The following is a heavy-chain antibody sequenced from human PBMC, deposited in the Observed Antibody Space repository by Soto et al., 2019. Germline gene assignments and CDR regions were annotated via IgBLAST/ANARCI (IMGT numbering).Heavy chain of an antibody. CDR2: INHSGTT. D-gene: IGHD3-10*01. Sequence: QVQLQQWGAGLLKPSETLSLTCAVYGGSFSGYFWSWIRQPPGKGLEWIGEINHSGTTNYNPSLKSRFPISVDTSKNQFSLNVNSLPAADTAIYYCARGPLWFGESWGQGTLVTVSS. CDR1: GGSFSGYF. J-gene: IGHJ4*02. V-gene: IGHV4-34*02. CDR3: ARGPLWFGES.